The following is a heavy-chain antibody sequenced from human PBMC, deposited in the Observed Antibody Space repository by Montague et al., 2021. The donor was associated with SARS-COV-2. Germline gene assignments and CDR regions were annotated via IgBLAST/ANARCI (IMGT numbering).Heavy chain of an antibody. D-gene: IGHD2-8*01. V-gene: IGHV4-34*01. J-gene: IGHJ4*02. CDR2: INHRGST. CDR1: GGSFNFYY. Sequence: SETLSLTCGVAGGSFNFYYWSWIRQPPGKGLEWIGEINHRGSTNNNPSLKTRVTISIDTSKNQFSLKLSSVTAADTAVYYCARGQEGYAINGDLNYWGQGTLVTVSS. CDR3: ARGQEGYAINGDLNY.